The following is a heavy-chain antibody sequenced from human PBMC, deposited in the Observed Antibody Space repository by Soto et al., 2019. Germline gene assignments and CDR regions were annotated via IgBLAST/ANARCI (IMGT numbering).Heavy chain of an antibody. V-gene: IGHV3-48*03. J-gene: IGHJ6*02. D-gene: IGHD3-9*01. CDR2: IDKGGRTI. CDR3: ARDLTGYPMDV. CDR1: GFTFSNHA. Sequence: EVQLVESGGGLVQPGGSLRLSCAASGFTFSNHAMNWVRQAPGKGLEWVSYIDKGGRTIYYADSVKGRFTISRDNAANSLNLQMNSLGAEDTAVYYCARDLTGYPMDVWGQGTTVTVSS.